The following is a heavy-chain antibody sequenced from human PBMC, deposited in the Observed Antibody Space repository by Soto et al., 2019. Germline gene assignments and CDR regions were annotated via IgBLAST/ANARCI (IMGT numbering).Heavy chain of an antibody. V-gene: IGHV4-38-2*02. Sequence: QLQLHESGPGLVQPSGTLTLTCTVSGDSIDRDFYWTWIRQPPGKGLEFIGNVFYIVNTLYNPSLKGRVTISVDTSKNQFSLTLTSGTAADTARYFCARTPDGYNHCFDLWGQGPLVTVSS. D-gene: IGHD5-12*01. CDR1: GDSIDRDFY. CDR2: VFYIVNT. CDR3: ARTPDGYNHCFDL. J-gene: IGHJ4*02.